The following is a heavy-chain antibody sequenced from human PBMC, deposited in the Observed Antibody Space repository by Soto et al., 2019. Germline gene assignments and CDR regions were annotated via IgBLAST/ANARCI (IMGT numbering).Heavy chain of an antibody. Sequence: QVQLVQSGAEVKKPGSSVKVSCKASGGTFSSYASSWVRPAPGQGLEWMGGIIPIFGTANYAQKFQGRVTIPADEPTSKAYMDVSSLRSEDTAVYYCARDGGYCTSGVCYTRLGDVWGQGTTVTVSS. J-gene: IGHJ6*02. V-gene: IGHV1-69*12. CDR1: GGTFSSYA. CDR2: IIPIFGTA. D-gene: IGHD2-8*01. CDR3: ARDGGYCTSGVCYTRLGDV.